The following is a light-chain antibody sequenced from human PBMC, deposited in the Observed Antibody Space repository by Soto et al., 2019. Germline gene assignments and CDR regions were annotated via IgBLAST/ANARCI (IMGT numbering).Light chain of an antibody. Sequence: KQSPATLSLSTGERATLSCRASLNVNSYLAWYQQKPGQPPRLLIYGASTRATGVPGRFSGSGSGTEFTLTISSLQSEDFAVYYCQQYNDWWTFGQGT. J-gene: IGKJ1*01. CDR2: GAS. V-gene: IGKV3-15*01. CDR3: QQYNDWWT. CDR1: LNVNSY.